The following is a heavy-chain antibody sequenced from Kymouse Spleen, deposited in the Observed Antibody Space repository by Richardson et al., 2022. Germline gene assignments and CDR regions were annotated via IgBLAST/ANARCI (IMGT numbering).Heavy chain of an antibody. Sequence: QVQLQESGPGLVKPSQTLSLTCTVSGGSISSGGYYWSWIRQHPGKGLEWIGYIYYSGSTYYNPSLKSRVTISVDTSKNQFSLKLSSVTAADTAVYYCARDRGRFLEWLQYYYGSGSYPYYYYYGMDVWGQGTTVTVSS. CDR2: IYYSGST. CDR3: ARDRGRFLEWLQYYYGSGSYPYYYYYGMDV. D-gene: IGHD3-10*01. CDR1: GGSISSGGYY. V-gene: IGHV4-31*03. J-gene: IGHJ6*02.